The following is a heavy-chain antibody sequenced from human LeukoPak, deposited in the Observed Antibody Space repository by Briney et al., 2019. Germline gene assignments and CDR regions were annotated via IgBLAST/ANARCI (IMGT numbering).Heavy chain of an antibody. D-gene: IGHD3-10*01. CDR3: ARDHGSGSYYRGDFDY. CDR2: MNPNSGNT. CDR1: GYTFTSYD. Sequence: GASVKVSCKASGYTFTSYDINWVRQATGQGLEWMGWMNPNSGNTGYAQKFQGRVTITADESTSTAYMELSSLRSEDTAVYYCARDHGSGSYYRGDFDYWGQGTLVTVSS. V-gene: IGHV1-8*01. J-gene: IGHJ4*02.